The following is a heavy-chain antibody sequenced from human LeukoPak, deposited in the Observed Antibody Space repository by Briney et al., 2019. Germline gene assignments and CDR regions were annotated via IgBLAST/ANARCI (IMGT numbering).Heavy chain of an antibody. CDR1: GYTFTSYA. D-gene: IGHD5-18*01. CDR3: ATGVDTAMVRGGGFDY. CDR2: FDPEDGET. J-gene: IGHJ4*02. V-gene: IGHV1-24*01. Sequence: ASVKVSCKASGYTFTSYAMHWVRQAPGKGLEWMGGFDPEDGETIYAQKFQGRVTMAEDTSTDTAYMELSSLRSEDTAVYYCATGVDTAMVRGGGFDYWGQGTLVTVSS.